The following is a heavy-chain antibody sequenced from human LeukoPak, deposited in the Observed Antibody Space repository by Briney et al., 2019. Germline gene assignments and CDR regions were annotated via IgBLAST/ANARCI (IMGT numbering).Heavy chain of an antibody. V-gene: IGHV1-18*01. CDR2: ISAYNGNT. D-gene: IGHD2-15*01. Sequence: GASVKVSCKASGYTFTSYGISWVRQAPGQGLEGMGWISAYNGNTNYAQKLQGRVTMTRDTSISTAYMELSRLRSDDTAVYYCASTLAVSSGAFDYWGQGTLVTVSS. CDR1: GYTFTSYG. J-gene: IGHJ4*02. CDR3: ASTLAVSSGAFDY.